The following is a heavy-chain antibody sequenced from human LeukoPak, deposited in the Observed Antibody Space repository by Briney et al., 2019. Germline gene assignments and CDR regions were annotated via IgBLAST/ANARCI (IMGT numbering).Heavy chain of an antibody. CDR1: GYTFTSYG. CDR3: ARDKFLEWSSGFYGMDV. V-gene: IGHV1-69*13. D-gene: IGHD3-3*01. J-gene: IGHJ6*02. Sequence: SVKVSCKASGYTFTSYGISWVRQAPGQGLEWMGGINPISGTANYAQKFQGKVTITADESTSTAYMELSSLRSEDTAVYYCARDKFLEWSSGFYGMDVWGQGTTVMVSS. CDR2: INPISGTA.